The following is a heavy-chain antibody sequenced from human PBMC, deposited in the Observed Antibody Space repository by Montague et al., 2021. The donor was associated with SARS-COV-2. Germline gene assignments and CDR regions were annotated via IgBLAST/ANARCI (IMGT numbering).Heavy chain of an antibody. CDR1: GGSISSSSYY. J-gene: IGHJ6*02. CDR2: IYYSGST. CDR3: ASEGVEYSSSWYARYYYYGMDV. Sequence: SETLSLTCTVSGGSISSSSYYWGWIRQPPGKGLEWIGSIYYSGSTYYNPSLKSRVTISVETSKNQFSLKLSSVTAADTAVYYCASEGVEYSSSWYARYYYYGMDVWGQGTTVTVSS. V-gene: IGHV4-39*01. D-gene: IGHD6-13*01.